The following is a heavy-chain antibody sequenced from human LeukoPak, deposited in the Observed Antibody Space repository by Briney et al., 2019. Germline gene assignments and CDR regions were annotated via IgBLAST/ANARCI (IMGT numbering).Heavy chain of an antibody. D-gene: IGHD2-2*01. CDR1: GDSISRYY. J-gene: IGHJ6*03. V-gene: IGHV4-59*01. CDR3: ARATKVYYYYYMDV. CDR2: IYYSGST. Sequence: PSETLSLTCTVSGDSISRYYWSWIRQPPGKGLEWIGYIYYSGSTNYNPSLKSRVTISVDTSKNQFSLKLSSVTAADTAVYYCARATKVYYYYYMDVWGKGTTVTVSS.